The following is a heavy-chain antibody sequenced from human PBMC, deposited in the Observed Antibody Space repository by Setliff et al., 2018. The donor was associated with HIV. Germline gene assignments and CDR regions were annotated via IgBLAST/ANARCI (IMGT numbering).Heavy chain of an antibody. V-gene: IGHV4-59*01. CDR1: GGSISSYY. CDR2: IYYSGST. CDR3: ARGVGTLGSNYYGMDV. D-gene: IGHD3-16*01. Sequence: PSETLSLTCTVSGGSISSYYWNWIRQPPGKGLEWIGYIYYSGSTKYNPSLKSRVTISVDTSKNQFSPKLSSVTAADTAVYYCARGVGTLGSNYYGMDVWGQGTTVTVSS. J-gene: IGHJ6*02.